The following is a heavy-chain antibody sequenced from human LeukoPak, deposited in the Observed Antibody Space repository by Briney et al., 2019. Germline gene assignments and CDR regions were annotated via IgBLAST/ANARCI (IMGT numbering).Heavy chain of an antibody. J-gene: IGHJ4*02. CDR2: ISSTGAYI. V-gene: IGHV3-21*01. D-gene: IGHD6-13*01. CDR3: ARGLAAAGTRGPY. Sequence: PGRSLRLSCAASAFTFSSFTMHWVRQAPGKGLEWVSSISSTGAYIYYADSLKGRFTISRDNAKNSLYLQMNSLRADDTAVYYCARGLAAAGTRGPYWGQGTLVTVSS. CDR1: AFTFSSFT.